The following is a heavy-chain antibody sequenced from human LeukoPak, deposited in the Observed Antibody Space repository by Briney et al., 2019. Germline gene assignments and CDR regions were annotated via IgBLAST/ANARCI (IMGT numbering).Heavy chain of an antibody. J-gene: IGHJ6*02. CDR3: ARDASDLPPPYYYYYGMDV. CDR1: GGTLSSYG. D-gene: IGHD3-3*01. V-gene: IGHV1-69*13. Sequence: GASVKVSCKASGGTLSSYGISWVRQAPGQGLEWMGGIIPIFGTANYAQKFQGRVTITADESTSTAYMELSSLRSEDTAVYYCARDASDLPPPYYYYYGMDVWGQGTTVTVSS. CDR2: IIPIFGTA.